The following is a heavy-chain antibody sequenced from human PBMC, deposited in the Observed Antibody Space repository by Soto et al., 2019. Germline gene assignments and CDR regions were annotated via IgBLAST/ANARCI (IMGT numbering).Heavy chain of an antibody. D-gene: IGHD6-19*01. CDR3: ARAPIAVAAAFDY. J-gene: IGHJ4*02. CDR1: GFTFSSYG. Sequence: PGGSLRLSCAASGFTFSSYGMHWVRQAPGKGLEWVAVIWYDGSNKYYADSVKGRFTISRDNSKNTLYLQMNSLRAEDTAVYYCARAPIAVAAAFDYWGQGTLVTVSS. V-gene: IGHV3-33*08. CDR2: IWYDGSNK.